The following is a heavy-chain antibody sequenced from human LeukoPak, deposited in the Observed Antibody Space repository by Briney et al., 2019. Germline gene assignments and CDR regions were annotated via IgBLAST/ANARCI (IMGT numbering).Heavy chain of an antibody. CDR1: GFTFSSYA. Sequence: PGGSLRLSCAASGFTFSSYAMSWVRQAPGKGLEWVAVISYDGSNKYYADSVKGRFTISRDNSKNTLYLQMNSLRAEDTAVYYCARDLYCGGDCYILDYWGQGTLVTVSS. CDR2: ISYDGSNK. CDR3: ARDLYCGGDCYILDY. D-gene: IGHD2-21*01. V-gene: IGHV3-30-3*01. J-gene: IGHJ4*02.